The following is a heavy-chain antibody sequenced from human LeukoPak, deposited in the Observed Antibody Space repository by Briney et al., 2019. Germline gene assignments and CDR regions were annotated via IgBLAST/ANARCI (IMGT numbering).Heavy chain of an antibody. Sequence: AGSLRPSCAASGFTFSSYAMSWVRQAPGQGLKWVSTFSHNGISTYYADSVKGRFTLCRDNSKNTLYLQMSSLRAEDTAVYYCAKHPACSGGRRDGGYFDFWGQGTLVTVSS. J-gene: IGHJ4*02. V-gene: IGHV3-23*01. CDR2: FSHNGIST. D-gene: IGHD2-15*01. CDR1: GFTFSSYA. CDR3: AKHPACSGGRRDGGYFDF.